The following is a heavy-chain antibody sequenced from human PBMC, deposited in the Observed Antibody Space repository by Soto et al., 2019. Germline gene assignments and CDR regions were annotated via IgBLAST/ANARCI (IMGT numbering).Heavy chain of an antibody. V-gene: IGHV5-51*01. D-gene: IGHD3-16*01. CDR2: IYPGDSDT. Sequence: SGESLKISCKGSGFSFTANWIGWVRRLPGKGLEWMGMIYPGDSDTRYSPSLQGQVTISADKSISTTYLQWSSLKASDSAMYYCARVVTMAGGVTPPGFDPWGQGTLVTVYS. CDR3: ARVVTMAGGVTPPGFDP. J-gene: IGHJ5*02. CDR1: GFSFTANW.